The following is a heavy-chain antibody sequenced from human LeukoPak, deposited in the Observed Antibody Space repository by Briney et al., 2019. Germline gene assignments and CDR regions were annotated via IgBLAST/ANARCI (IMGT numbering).Heavy chain of an antibody. CDR1: GLTVSSNY. V-gene: IGHV3-53*01. J-gene: IGHJ4*02. CDR3: ARGGDYGLL. CDR2: IYSGGST. D-gene: IGHD4/OR15-4a*01. Sequence: GGSLRLSCVPTGLTVSSNYMSWVRQAPGKGLEWVSTIYSGGSTYYANSVKGRFAISRGISKNTLYLQMNSLSTDDTATYYCARGGDYGLLWGQGTLVTVSS.